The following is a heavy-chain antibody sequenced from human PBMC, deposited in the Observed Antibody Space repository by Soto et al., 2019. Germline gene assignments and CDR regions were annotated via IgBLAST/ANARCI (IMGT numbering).Heavy chain of an antibody. Sequence: ESLKISCKGSGYSFSNYWIGWVRQTPGKGLEWMGIIFPDDSDTRYSPSLQGQVTISADRSISTAYLQWSSLKASDTAIYYCARRSVYGPGNYDFWGLGTLVTVSS. CDR2: IFPDDSDT. CDR1: GYSFSNYW. V-gene: IGHV5-51*01. J-gene: IGHJ4*02. CDR3: ARRSVYGPGNYDF. D-gene: IGHD3-10*01.